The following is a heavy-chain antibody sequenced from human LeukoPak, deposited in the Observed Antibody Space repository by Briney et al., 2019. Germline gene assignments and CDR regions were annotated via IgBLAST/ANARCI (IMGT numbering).Heavy chain of an antibody. CDR1: GFTFSSYA. Sequence: GGSLRLSCAASGFTFSSYAMSWVRQAPGKGLEWVSVIYSGGSTYYADSVKGRFTISRDNSKNTLYLQMNSLRAEDTAVYYCARHSDSSLDYWGQGTLVTVSS. V-gene: IGHV3-66*04. CDR2: IYSGGST. J-gene: IGHJ4*02. CDR3: ARHSDSSLDY. D-gene: IGHD3-3*01.